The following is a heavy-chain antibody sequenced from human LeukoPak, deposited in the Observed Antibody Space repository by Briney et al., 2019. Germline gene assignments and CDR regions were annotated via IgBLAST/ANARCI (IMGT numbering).Heavy chain of an antibody. CDR1: GGSFSGYY. D-gene: IGHD2-15*01. J-gene: IGHJ4*02. CDR2: INHSGST. CDR3: ARAGYCSGGSCYSRRGPFYY. Sequence: SETLSLTCAVYGGSFSGYYWSWIRQPPGKGLEWIGEINHSGSTNYNSSLKSRVTISVDTSKNQFSLKLSSVTAADTAVYYCARAGYCSGGSCYSRRGPFYYWGQGTLVTVSS. V-gene: IGHV4-34*01.